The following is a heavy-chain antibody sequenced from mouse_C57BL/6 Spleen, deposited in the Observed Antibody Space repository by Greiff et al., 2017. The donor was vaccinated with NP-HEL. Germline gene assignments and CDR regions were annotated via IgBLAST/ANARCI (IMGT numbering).Heavy chain of an antibody. V-gene: IGHV1-81*01. Sequence: QVQLQQSGAELARPGASVKLSCKASGYTFTSYGISWVKQRTGQGLEWIGEIYPRSGNTYYNEKFKGKATLTADKSSSTAYMELRSLTSEDSAVYFCAREDKASEGYFDVWGTGTTVTVSS. CDR3: AREDKASEGYFDV. CDR1: GYTFTSYG. CDR2: IYPRSGNT. J-gene: IGHJ1*03. D-gene: IGHD6-1*01.